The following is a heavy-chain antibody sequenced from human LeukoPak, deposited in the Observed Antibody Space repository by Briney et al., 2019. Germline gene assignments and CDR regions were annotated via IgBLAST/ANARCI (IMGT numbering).Heavy chain of an antibody. CDR1: GGSFSGYY. CDR3: ARGSHDSSGYYYFDY. D-gene: IGHD3-22*01. V-gene: IGHV4-34*01. CDR2: INHSGST. Sequence: SETLSLTCAVYGGSFSGYYWSWIRQRPGKGLEWIGEINHSGSTNYNPSLKSRVTISVDTSKNQFSLKLSSVTAADTAVYYCARGSHDSSGYYYFDYWGQGTLVTVSS. J-gene: IGHJ4*02.